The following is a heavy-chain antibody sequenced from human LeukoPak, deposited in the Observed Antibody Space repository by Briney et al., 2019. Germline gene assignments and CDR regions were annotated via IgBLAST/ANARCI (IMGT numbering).Heavy chain of an antibody. D-gene: IGHD3-3*01. CDR2: IYYSGST. CDR3: ARVQTYYDFWSGYTTTPYYYYYMDV. V-gene: IGHV4-59*01. J-gene: IGHJ6*03. Sequence: PSETLSLTCTVSGGSISSYYWSWIRQPPGKGLKWIGYIYYSGSTNYNPSLKSRVTISVDTSKNQFSLTLSSVTAADTAVYYCARVQTYYDFWSGYTTTPYYYYYMDVWGKGTTVTVSS. CDR1: GGSISSYY.